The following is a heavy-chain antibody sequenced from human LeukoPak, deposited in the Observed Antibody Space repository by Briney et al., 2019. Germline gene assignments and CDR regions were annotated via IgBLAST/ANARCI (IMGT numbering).Heavy chain of an antibody. V-gene: IGHV3-30-3*01. CDR2: ISYDGSNK. D-gene: IGHD3/OR15-3a*01. J-gene: IGHJ5*02. CDR3: ARDGTGYYYNWFDP. Sequence: GGSLRLSCAASGFTFSNAWMSWVRQAPGKGLEWVAVISYDGSNKYYADSVKGRFTISRDNSKNTLYLQMNSLRAEDTAVYYCARDGTGYYYNWFDPWGQGTLVTVSS. CDR1: GFTFSNAW.